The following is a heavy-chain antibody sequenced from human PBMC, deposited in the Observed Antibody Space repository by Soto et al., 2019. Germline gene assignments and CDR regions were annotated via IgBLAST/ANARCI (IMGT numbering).Heavy chain of an antibody. CDR2: IWYDGSNK. D-gene: IGHD3-22*01. V-gene: IGHV3-33*01. Sequence: QVQLVESGGGVVQPGRSLRLSCAASGFTFSSYGMHWVRQAPGKGLEWVAVIWYDGSNKYYADSVKGRFTISRDNSKNTLYLQMNSLRAEDTAVYYCARDGMIVADKHFDYWGQVTLVTVSS. CDR1: GFTFSSYG. CDR3: ARDGMIVADKHFDY. J-gene: IGHJ4*02.